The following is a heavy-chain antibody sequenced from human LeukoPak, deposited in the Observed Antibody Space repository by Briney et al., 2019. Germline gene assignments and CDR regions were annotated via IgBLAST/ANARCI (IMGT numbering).Heavy chain of an antibody. CDR1: GFTFSNYN. CDR3: ARDRNAGYSNGWYYFDY. CDR2: ISSSSSTI. J-gene: IGHJ4*02. Sequence: GGSLRLSCAASGFTFSNYNMNWVRQAPGKGLEWVSYISSSSSTIHYADSVKGRFTVSRDNAKNSLCLQMNSLRAEDTAVYYCARDRNAGYSNGWYYFDYWGQGTLVTVSS. D-gene: IGHD6-19*01. V-gene: IGHV3-48*01.